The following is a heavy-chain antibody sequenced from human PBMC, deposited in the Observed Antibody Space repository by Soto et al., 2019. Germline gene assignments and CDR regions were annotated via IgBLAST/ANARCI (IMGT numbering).Heavy chain of an antibody. CDR1: GVPIRSYF. CDR2: IYYSGST. J-gene: IGHJ6*02. D-gene: IGHD3-9*01. V-gene: IGHV4-30-4*01. CDR3: ARVDILTVYGCMDV. Sequence: ASETLSLTCTVSGVPIRSYFWSWIRQPPGKGLEWIGYIYYSGSTYYNPTLKSRVTISVDRSKNLFSLKLSSVTAADTAVYYCARVDILTVYGCMDVWGQGTTVTVS.